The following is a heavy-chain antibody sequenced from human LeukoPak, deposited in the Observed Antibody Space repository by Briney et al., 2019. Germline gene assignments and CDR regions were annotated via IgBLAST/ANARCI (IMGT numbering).Heavy chain of an antibody. D-gene: IGHD6-13*01. J-gene: IGHJ4*02. CDR2: IKQDGSEK. V-gene: IGHV3-7*01. CDR1: GFTFSSYW. Sequence: GGSLRLSCAASGFTFSSYWMSWVRQAPGKGLEWVANIKQDGSEKYYVDSVKGRFTISRDNSKTSLYLQINSLRPEDTAVYCCLPSSSWTGFDYWGQGTLVTVSS. CDR3: LPSSSWTGFDY.